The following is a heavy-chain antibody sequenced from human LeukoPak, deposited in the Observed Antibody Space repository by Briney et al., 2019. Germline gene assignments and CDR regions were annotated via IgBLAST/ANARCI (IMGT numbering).Heavy chain of an antibody. CDR2: IKQDGSEK. J-gene: IGHJ4*02. CDR1: GFTFSSYW. Sequence: PGGSLRLSCAASGFTFSSYWMSWVRQAPGKGLEWVANIKQDGSEKYYVDSVKGRFTISRDNAKNSLYLQMNSLRAEDTAVYYCAKGHGRWELPMTDYWGQGTLVTVSS. CDR3: AKGHGRWELPMTDY. V-gene: IGHV3-7*01. D-gene: IGHD1-26*01.